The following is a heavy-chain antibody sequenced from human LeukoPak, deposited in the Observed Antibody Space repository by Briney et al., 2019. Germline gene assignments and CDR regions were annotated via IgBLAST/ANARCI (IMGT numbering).Heavy chain of an antibody. V-gene: IGHV3-23*01. CDR1: GFTFSTYA. Sequence: GGSLRLSCAASGFTFSTYAMSWVRQAPGKGLEWVSVISGSGDSTYYADSVEGRCTSSRDNAKNTLYLQMNSLRAEDTAVYFCARALGQPYFDYWGQGALVTVSS. CDR3: ARALGQPYFDY. J-gene: IGHJ4*02. CDR2: ISGSGDST. D-gene: IGHD7-27*01.